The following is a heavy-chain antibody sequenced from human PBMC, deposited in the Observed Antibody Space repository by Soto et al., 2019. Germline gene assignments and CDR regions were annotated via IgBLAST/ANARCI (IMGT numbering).Heavy chain of an antibody. CDR3: GGNELVPGGMDV. CDR2: IIPIFGTA. D-gene: IGHD6-13*01. V-gene: IGHV1-69*12. J-gene: IGHJ6*02. Sequence: QVQLVQSGAEVKKPGSSVKVSCKASGGTFSSYAISWVRQAPGQGLEWMGGIIPIFGTANYAQKFQGRVTNTADESTSTAYMVRSSLRSEDTAGYYWGGNELVPGGMDVWGQGTTVTVSS. CDR1: GGTFSSYA.